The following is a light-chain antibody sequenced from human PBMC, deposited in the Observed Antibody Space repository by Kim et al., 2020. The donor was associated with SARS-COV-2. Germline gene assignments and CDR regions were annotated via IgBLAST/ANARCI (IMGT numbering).Light chain of an antibody. J-gene: IGLJ3*02. CDR3: QAWVSSTGDWV. Sequence: SYELTQPPSVSVSPGQTASITCSGEKLGDKYACWYQQKPGQSPVLVIYQDSKRPSGIPERFSGSNSGNTATLTISGTQAMDEADYYCQAWVSSTGDWVFG. CDR2: QDS. V-gene: IGLV3-1*01. CDR1: KLGDKY.